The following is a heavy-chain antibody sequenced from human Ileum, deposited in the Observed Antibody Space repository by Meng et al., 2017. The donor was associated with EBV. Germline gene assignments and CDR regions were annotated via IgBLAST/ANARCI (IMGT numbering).Heavy chain of an antibody. CDR3: ASYEMGAGGRGF. J-gene: IGHJ4*02. CDR1: GGSMSSGGYH. V-gene: IGHV4-30-4*01. Sequence: QVQLQQSGPGLVKPSQTLSLTCAVSGGSMSSGGYHWSWIRQPPGKGLEWIGYINYGGTTNYNPSLKSRVTISLDASKNQLSLQLTSVTAADTAMYFCASYEMGAGGRGFWGQGTLVTVAS. CDR2: INYGGTT. D-gene: IGHD2-15*01.